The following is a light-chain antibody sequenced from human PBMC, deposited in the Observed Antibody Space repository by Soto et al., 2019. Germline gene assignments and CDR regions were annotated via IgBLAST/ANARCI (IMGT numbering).Light chain of an antibody. CDR1: QGINNF. CDR3: LRYNLPRRT. CDR2: SAS. J-gene: IGKJ1*01. V-gene: IGKV1-27*01. Sequence: DIQMTQSPSSLSASVGDRVTITCRASQGINNFLAWYQQRPGTVPKLLIYSASTLQSGVPSRFSGRGSGTDFTLTINSLQPEDVATYFCLRYNLPRRTFGPGTKVDIK.